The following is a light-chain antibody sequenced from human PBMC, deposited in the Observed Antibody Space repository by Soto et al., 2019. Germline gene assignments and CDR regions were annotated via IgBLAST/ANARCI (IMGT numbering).Light chain of an antibody. CDR3: QQYNNWPLT. V-gene: IGKV3D-15*01. J-gene: IGKJ5*01. CDR1: QSVSSSY. Sequence: EIVLTQSPGTLSLSPGERATLSCRASQSVSSSYLAWYQKKPGQAPRLLIYGASSRATGIPARFSGSGSGTEFTLTISSLQSEDFAVYYCQQYNNWPLTFGQGTRLEIK. CDR2: GAS.